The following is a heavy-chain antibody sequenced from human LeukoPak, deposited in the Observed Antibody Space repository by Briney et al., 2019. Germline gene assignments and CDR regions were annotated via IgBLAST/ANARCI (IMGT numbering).Heavy chain of an antibody. Sequence: GGSLRLSCAASGFTFSGSAMHWVRQASGKGLEWVGRIRSKANSYATAYAASVKGRFTISRDDSKNTAYLQMNSLKTEDTAVYYCTRSLYCSSTSCRKGYYYYYMDVWGKGTTVTVSS. CDR2: IRSKANSYAT. CDR1: GFTFSGSA. D-gene: IGHD2-2*01. J-gene: IGHJ6*03. CDR3: TRSLYCSSTSCRKGYYYYYMDV. V-gene: IGHV3-73*01.